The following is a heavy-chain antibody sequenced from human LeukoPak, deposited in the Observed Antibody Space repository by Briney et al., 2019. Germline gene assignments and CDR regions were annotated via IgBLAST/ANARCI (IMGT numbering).Heavy chain of an antibody. D-gene: IGHD6-13*01. V-gene: IGHV4-61*02. J-gene: IGHJ4*02. CDR1: GGSISSGSYY. CDR3: ARGGIAAADY. Sequence: SETLSLTCTVSGGSISSGSYYWSWIRQPAGKGLEWIGRIYTSGSTNYNPSLKSRVTISVDTSKNQFSLKLSSVTAADTAVYYCARGGIAAADYWGQGTLVTVSS. CDR2: IYTSGST.